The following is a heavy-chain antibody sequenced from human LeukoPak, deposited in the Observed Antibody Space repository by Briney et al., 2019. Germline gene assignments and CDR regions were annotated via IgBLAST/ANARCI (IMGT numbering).Heavy chain of an antibody. Sequence: SVKVSCKASGYTFSSYGINWVRQAPGQGLEWMGRIIPILGIANYAQKFQGRVTITADKSTSTAYMELSSLRSEDTAVYYCARMEQWLEYYFDYWGQGTLVTVSS. CDR2: IIPILGIA. V-gene: IGHV1-69*04. D-gene: IGHD6-19*01. CDR3: ARMEQWLEYYFDY. J-gene: IGHJ4*02. CDR1: GYTFSSYG.